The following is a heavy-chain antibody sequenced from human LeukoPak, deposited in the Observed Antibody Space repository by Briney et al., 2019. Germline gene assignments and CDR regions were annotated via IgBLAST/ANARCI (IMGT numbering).Heavy chain of an antibody. CDR1: GFTVSSNY. V-gene: IGHV3-48*02. CDR2: ISSSSSTI. D-gene: IGHD6-13*01. J-gene: IGHJ4*02. Sequence: PGGSLRLSCAASGFTVSSNYMSWVRQAPGKGLEWVSSISSSSSTIYYADSVKGRFSISRDNAKNSLYLQMNSLRDGDTAVYYCARESAAGGAGLGYFDYWGQGTLVTVSS. CDR3: ARESAAGGAGLGYFDY.